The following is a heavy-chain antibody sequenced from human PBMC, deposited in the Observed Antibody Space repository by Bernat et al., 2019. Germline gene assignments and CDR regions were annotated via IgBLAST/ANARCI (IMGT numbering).Heavy chain of an antibody. J-gene: IGHJ4*02. CDR2: IYHSGST. D-gene: IGHD3-22*01. CDR1: GGSISSGGYS. Sequence: QLQLQESGSGLVKPSQTLSLTCAVSGGSISSGGYSWSWIRQPPGKGLEWIGYIYHSGSTYYNPSLKSRVTISVDRSKNQFYLKLSYVTAADSAVYYCARGSSGYFGSLIDYWGQGTLVTVSS. CDR3: ARGSSGYFGSLIDY. V-gene: IGHV4-30-2*01.